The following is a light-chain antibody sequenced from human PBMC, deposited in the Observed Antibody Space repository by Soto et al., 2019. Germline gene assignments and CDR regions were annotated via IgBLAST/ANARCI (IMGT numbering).Light chain of an antibody. J-gene: IGLJ2*01. CDR3: SSYAGSNNWDVV. V-gene: IGLV2-8*01. Sequence: QSVLTQPPSASGSPGQSVTISCTGTSSDVGGYNYVSWYQQHPGKAPKLMIYEVIKWPSGVPDRFSGSKSGNTASLTVSGLQAEDEADYYCSSYAGSNNWDVVFGGGTKLTVL. CDR1: SSDVGGYNY. CDR2: EVI.